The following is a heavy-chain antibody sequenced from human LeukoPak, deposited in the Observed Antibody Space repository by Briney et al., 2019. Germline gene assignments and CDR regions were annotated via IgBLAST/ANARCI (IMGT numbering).Heavy chain of an antibody. V-gene: IGHV3-15*01. D-gene: IGHD3-22*01. J-gene: IGHJ4*02. CDR3: TTYSSGSFGY. CDR2: IYSKTDGGTT. Sequence: GGSLRLSCAVSGFTFNNAWMSWVRQAPGKGLGWVGRIYSKTDGGTTDYAAPVKGRFTISGDDSKTTLYLQMNSLKTEDTAVYYRTTYSSGSFGYWGQGTLVTVSS. CDR1: GFTFNNAW.